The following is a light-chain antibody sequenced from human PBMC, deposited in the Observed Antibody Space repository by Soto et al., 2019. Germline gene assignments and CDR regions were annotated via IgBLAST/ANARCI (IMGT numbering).Light chain of an antibody. V-gene: IGLV1-51*02. Sequence: QSVLTQPPSVSAAPGQKVTISCSGSTSNIGNNYVSWYQQLPGTAPKVLIYENNKRPSGIPDRFSGSKSGTSATLGITGLQTGDEADYYCGTWDNSLSGEVFGGGTKLTVL. CDR3: GTWDNSLSGEV. CDR1: TSNIGNNY. CDR2: ENN. J-gene: IGLJ3*02.